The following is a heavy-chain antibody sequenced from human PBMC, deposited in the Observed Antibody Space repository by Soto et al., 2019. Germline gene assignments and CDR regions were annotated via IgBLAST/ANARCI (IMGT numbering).Heavy chain of an antibody. CDR3: ARDFAGRGPFDP. CDR1: NVSITSSY. V-gene: IGHV4-59*01. J-gene: IGHJ5*01. D-gene: IGHD1-26*01. CDR2: VYYTGTT. Sequence: SETLSLTCTVSNVSITSSYWNWIRQSPGKGLEWIGFVYYTGTTKYNPSLKSRVTISVDTSKNEFSLKLTSVTTADTALYFCARDFAGRGPFDPWGPGTLVTVSS.